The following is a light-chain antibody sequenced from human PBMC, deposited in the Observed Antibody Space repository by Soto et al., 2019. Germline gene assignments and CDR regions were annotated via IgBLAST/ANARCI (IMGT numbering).Light chain of an antibody. CDR1: QSVSSY. V-gene: IGKV3-11*01. CDR3: QQRSNWPPIT. J-gene: IGKJ5*01. CDR2: DAS. Sequence: EIVLTQSPATLSLSPGERATLSCRASQSVSSYLAWYQQKPGQATSLLIYDASNRATGIPARFSGSGSGTDFTLTISSLEPEDFAFYYCQQRSNWPPITFGQGTRLEIK.